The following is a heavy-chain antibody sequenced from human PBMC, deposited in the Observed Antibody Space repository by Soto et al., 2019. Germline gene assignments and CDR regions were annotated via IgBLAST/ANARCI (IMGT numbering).Heavy chain of an antibody. CDR3: ARTSAAGKYYYGMDV. CDR1: GYSFTSYW. J-gene: IGHJ6*02. CDR2: IYPGDSDT. Sequence: PGESLKISCKGSGYSFTSYWIGWVRQMPGKDLEWMGIIYPGDSDTRYSPSFQGQVTISADKSISTAYLQWSSLKASDTAMYYCARTSAAGKYYYGMDVWGQGTTVTVS. D-gene: IGHD6-13*01. V-gene: IGHV5-51*01.